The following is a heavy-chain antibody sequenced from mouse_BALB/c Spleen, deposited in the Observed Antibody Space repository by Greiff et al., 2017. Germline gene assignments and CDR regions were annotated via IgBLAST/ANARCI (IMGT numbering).Heavy chain of an antibody. CDR2: ISDGGSYT. V-gene: IGHV5-4*02. D-gene: IGHD1-1*01. J-gene: IGHJ2*01. CDR3: ARDYYGSSSLDY. Sequence: EVHLVESGGGLVKPGGSLKLSCAASGFTFSDYYMYWVRQTPEKRLEWVATISDGGSYTYYPDSVKGRFTISRDNAKNNLYLQMSSLKSEDTAMYYCARDYYGSSSLDYWGQGTTLTVSS. CDR1: GFTFSDYY.